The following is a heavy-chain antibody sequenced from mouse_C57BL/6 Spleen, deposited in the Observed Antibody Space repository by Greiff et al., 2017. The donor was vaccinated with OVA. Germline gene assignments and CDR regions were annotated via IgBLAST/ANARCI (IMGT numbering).Heavy chain of an antibody. CDR3: ARVDDGAY. CDR1: GYAFSSSW. J-gene: IGHJ3*01. CDR2: LYTGDGDT. D-gene: IGHD2-3*01. Sequence: VKLQESGPELVKPGASVEISCKASGYAFSSSWMNWVKQRPGKGLEWIGRLYTGDGDTNYNGKFKGKATLTAGKSSITAYMQLSSLTSEDSAVYFCARVDDGAYWGQGTLVTVSA. V-gene: IGHV1-82*01.